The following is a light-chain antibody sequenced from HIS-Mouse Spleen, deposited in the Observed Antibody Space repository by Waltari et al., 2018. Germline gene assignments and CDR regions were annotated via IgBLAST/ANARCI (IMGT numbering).Light chain of an antibody. CDR3: CSYAGSSTVV. V-gene: IGLV2-23*01. Sequence: QSALTQPASVSGSPGQSITIYCTGTSSDVGSYDRFPWYQQHPGKAPKLMIYEGSKRPSGVSNRFSGSKSGNTASLTISGLQAEDEADYYCCSYAGSSTVVFGGGTKLTVL. J-gene: IGLJ2*01. CDR2: EGS. CDR1: SSDVGSYDR.